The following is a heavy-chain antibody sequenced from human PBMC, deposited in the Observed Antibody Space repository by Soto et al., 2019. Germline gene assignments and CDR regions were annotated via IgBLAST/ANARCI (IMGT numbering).Heavy chain of an antibody. CDR2: ISLDGGST. D-gene: IGHD1-1*01. Sequence: GGSLRLSCAASGFTFDDYTIHWVRQAPGKGLEWVSLISLDGGSTYYADSVKGRFTISRDNSKNSLYLQMNSLRTEDTALYYCAKSTGTRKGTYYYGMDVWGQGTTVTVSS. V-gene: IGHV3-43*01. CDR3: AKSTGTRKGTYYYGMDV. CDR1: GFTFDDYT. J-gene: IGHJ6*02.